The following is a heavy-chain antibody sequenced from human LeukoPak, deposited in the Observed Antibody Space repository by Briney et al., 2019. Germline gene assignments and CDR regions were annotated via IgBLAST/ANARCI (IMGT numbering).Heavy chain of an antibody. Sequence: GSSVKVSCKASGGTFSSYAISWVRQAPGQGLEWMGGIIPIFGTANYAQKFQGRVTITADESTSTAYMELSSLRAEDTAVYFCAKGSKAVLFTRDHYMDVWGKGTTVTISS. J-gene: IGHJ6*03. D-gene: IGHD6-19*01. V-gene: IGHV1-69*01. CDR3: AKGSKAVLFTRDHYMDV. CDR2: IIPIFGTA. CDR1: GGTFSSYA.